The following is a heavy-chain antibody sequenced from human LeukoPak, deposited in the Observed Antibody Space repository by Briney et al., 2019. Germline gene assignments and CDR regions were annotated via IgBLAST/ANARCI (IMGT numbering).Heavy chain of an antibody. CDR1: GFTFSSYA. Sequence: PGGSLRLSCAASGFTFSSYAMSWVRQAPGKGLVWVSRINTDGSSTSYADSVKGRFTISRDNAKNTLYLQMNSLRAEDTAVYYCARDRTRGAFDPWGQGTLVTVSS. V-gene: IGHV3-74*01. CDR3: ARDRTRGAFDP. D-gene: IGHD3-16*01. J-gene: IGHJ5*02. CDR2: INTDGSST.